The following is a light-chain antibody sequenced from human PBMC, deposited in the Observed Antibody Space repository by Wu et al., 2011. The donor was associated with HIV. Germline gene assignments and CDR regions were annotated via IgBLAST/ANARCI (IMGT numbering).Light chain of an antibody. J-gene: IGKJ1*01. CDR3: QXYNTPVT. Sequence: DIQMTQSPATLSAFVGDRVTITCRASQSVNNWVAWYQQRPGKAPMLLIYKASNLESGVPSRFSGSGSGTEFTLTISSLQPDDFATYYCQXYNTPVTFAQGTKGEV. V-gene: IGKV1-5*03. CDR1: QSVNNW. CDR2: KAS.